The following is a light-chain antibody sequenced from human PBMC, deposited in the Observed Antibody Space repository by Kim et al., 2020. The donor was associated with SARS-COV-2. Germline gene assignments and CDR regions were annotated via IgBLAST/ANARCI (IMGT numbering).Light chain of an antibody. CDR1: QSIDRD. J-gene: IGKJ1*01. CDR3: QHYNEWPPWT. CDR2: DSS. Sequence: VMTQSPATLSVSLGDGATLSCRASQSIDRDLAWYQQKPGQPPRLLIYDSSTRAPGIPARFSGSGSGTEFTLTINSLQSEDLAVYYCQHYNEWPPWTFGRGTKLEI. V-gene: IGKV3-15*01.